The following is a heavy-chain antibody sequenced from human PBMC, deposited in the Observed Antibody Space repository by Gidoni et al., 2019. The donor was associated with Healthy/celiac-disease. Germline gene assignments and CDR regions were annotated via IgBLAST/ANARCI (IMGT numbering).Heavy chain of an antibody. CDR3: ARDWGCSGGSCYLHYYYGMDV. Sequence: QVQLQESGPGLVKPSETLSLPCPVSGGSISRYYWSWIRQPPGKGLEWIGYIYYSGSTNYNPSLKSRVTISVDTSKNQFSLKLSSVTAADTAVYYCARDWGCSGGSCYLHYYYGMDVWGQGTTVTVSS. CDR1: GGSISRYY. CDR2: IYYSGST. D-gene: IGHD2-15*01. V-gene: IGHV4-59*01. J-gene: IGHJ6*02.